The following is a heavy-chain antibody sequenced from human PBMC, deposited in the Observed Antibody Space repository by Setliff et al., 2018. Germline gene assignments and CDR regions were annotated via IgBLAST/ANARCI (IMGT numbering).Heavy chain of an antibody. V-gene: IGHV4-31*03. CDR1: GGFMIGGHYY. CDR3: ARGHCSSGECPNYFDP. J-gene: IGHJ5*02. D-gene: IGHD2-15*01. Sequence: PSETLSLTCTVSGGFMIGGHYYWSWIRQLPGKGLEWIAYIYYSGNTYYNPSLKSRVTISVDTSKNQFSLKINSVTAADTAVYYCARGHCSSGECPNYFDPWGQGTQVTVSS. CDR2: IYYSGNT.